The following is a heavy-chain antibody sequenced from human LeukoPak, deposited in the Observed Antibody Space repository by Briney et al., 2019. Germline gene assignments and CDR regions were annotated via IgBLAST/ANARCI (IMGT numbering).Heavy chain of an antibody. CDR3: ARVGTTVTADY. D-gene: IGHD4-17*01. CDR2: IYYSGST. CDR1: GGSISSYY. J-gene: IGHJ4*02. Sequence: SETLSLTCTVSGGSISSYYWSWIRQPPGKGLEWIGYIYYSGSTNYNPSPKSRVTISVDTSKNQFSLKLSSVTAADTAVYYCARVGTTVTADYWGQGTLVTVSS. V-gene: IGHV4-59*01.